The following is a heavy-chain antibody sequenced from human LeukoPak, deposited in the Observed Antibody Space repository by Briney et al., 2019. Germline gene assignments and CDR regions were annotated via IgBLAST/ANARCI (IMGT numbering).Heavy chain of an antibody. Sequence: ASVKVSCKASGYTFTSYGISWVRQAPGQGLEWMGWINPNSGGTNYAQKFQGWVTMTRDTSISTAYMELSRLRSDDTAVYYCARDSGSSELDYWGQGTLVTVSS. CDR2: INPNSGGT. CDR3: ARDSGSSELDY. CDR1: GYTFTSYG. J-gene: IGHJ4*02. D-gene: IGHD6-6*01. V-gene: IGHV1-2*04.